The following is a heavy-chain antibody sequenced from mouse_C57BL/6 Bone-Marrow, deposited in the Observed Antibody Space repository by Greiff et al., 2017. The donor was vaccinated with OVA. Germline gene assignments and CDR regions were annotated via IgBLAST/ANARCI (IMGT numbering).Heavy chain of an antibody. J-gene: IGHJ2*01. CDR1: GYTFTSYW. CDR3: ARRGELRLRGGYYFDD. D-gene: IGHD3-2*02. Sequence: VQLQQSGAELVRPGSSVKLSCKASGYTFTSYWMHWVKQRPIQGLEWIGNIDPSDSETHYTQKFKDKATLTVDKSSSTAYMQRSSLTSEDSAVYDDARRGELRLRGGYYFDDWGQGTTLTVSS. V-gene: IGHV1-52*01. CDR2: IDPSDSET.